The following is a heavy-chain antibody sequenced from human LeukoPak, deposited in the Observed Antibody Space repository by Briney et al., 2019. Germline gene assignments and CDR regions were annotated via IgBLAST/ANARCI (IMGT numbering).Heavy chain of an antibody. Sequence: GGSLRLSCTGSGFTFGDYSMTWVRQAPGKGLEWMGFIRSKASGETTEYAASVKGRFTISRHDSKHVAYLPMNSPKTQDTAVYYCTRHGSYYYYYYMAVWGTGTTVTVPS. CDR2: IRSKASGETT. CDR1: GFTFGDYS. D-gene: IGHD1-26*01. J-gene: IGHJ6*03. V-gene: IGHV3-49*04. CDR3: TRHGSYYYYYYMAV.